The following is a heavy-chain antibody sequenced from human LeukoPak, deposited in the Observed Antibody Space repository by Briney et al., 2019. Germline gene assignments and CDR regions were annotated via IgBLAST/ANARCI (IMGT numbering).Heavy chain of an antibody. CDR3: ARQVDTTMALPDY. CDR1: GYTFTSYG. V-gene: IGHV1-18*01. Sequence: APVKVSCKTSGYTFTSYGVSWVRQAPGQRLEWMGWISTYNYNTNYAQKFRGRVTLTKDTSTSTVYMELRSLRSDDTAIYYCARQVDTTMALPDYWGQGTLVTASS. D-gene: IGHD5-18*01. CDR2: ISTYNYNT. J-gene: IGHJ4*02.